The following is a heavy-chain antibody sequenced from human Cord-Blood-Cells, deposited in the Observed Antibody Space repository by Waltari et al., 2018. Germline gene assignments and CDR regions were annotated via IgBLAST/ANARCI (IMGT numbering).Heavy chain of an antibody. J-gene: IGHJ5*02. Sequence: QVQLVQSGAEVKKPGASVKVSCKASGYTFTSYGISWVRQDPGQGLEWMGWIRAYEGNTKYAQKRQGRVTMTTDTSTSTAYMELRSRRSDDTAVYYCARVTDYDYIWGSYQDNWFDPWGQGTLVTVSS. D-gene: IGHD3-16*02. CDR2: IRAYEGNT. CDR1: GYTFTSYG. CDR3: ARVTDYDYIWGSYQDNWFDP. V-gene: IGHV1-18*01.